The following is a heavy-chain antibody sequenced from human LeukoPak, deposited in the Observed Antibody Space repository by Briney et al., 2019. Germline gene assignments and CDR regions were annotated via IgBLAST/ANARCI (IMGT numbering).Heavy chain of an antibody. CDR3: ARDYVEEQLARGLGYMDV. D-gene: IGHD6-6*01. Sequence: GGSLRLSCAVSGFTFSDYYMSWIRQAPGKGLEWVSYISSSGSTIYYADSVKGRFTISRDNAKNSLYLQMNSLRAEDTAVYYCARDYVEEQLARGLGYMDVWGKGTTVAVSS. J-gene: IGHJ6*03. V-gene: IGHV3-11*01. CDR1: GFTFSDYY. CDR2: ISSSGSTI.